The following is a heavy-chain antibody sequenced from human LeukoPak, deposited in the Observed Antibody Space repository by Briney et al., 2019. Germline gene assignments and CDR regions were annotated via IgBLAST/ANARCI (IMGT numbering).Heavy chain of an antibody. CDR3: AREAPYYYDSSGCFDY. Sequence: SETLSLTCTVSGGFISSSSYYWGWIRQPPGKGLERIGSIYYSGSTYYNPSLKSRVTISVDTSKNQFSLKLSSVTAADTAVYYCAREAPYYYDSSGCFDYWGQGTLVTVSS. D-gene: IGHD3-22*01. V-gene: IGHV4-39*07. CDR2: IYYSGST. J-gene: IGHJ4*02. CDR1: GGFISSSSYY.